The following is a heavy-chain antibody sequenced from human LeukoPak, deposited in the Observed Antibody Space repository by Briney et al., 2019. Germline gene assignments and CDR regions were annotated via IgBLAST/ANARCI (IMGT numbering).Heavy chain of an antibody. D-gene: IGHD3-9*01. CDR1: GFTFSNAW. CDR2: IKSKTDGGTT. CDR3: TTSLRYFDLLGY. Sequence: GGSLRLSCAASGFTFSNAWMSWVRQAPGKGLEWVGRIKSKTDGGTTDYAAPVKGRFTISRDDSKNTLYLQMNGLKTEDTAVYYCTTSLRYFDLLGYWGQGTLVTVSS. V-gene: IGHV3-15*01. J-gene: IGHJ4*02.